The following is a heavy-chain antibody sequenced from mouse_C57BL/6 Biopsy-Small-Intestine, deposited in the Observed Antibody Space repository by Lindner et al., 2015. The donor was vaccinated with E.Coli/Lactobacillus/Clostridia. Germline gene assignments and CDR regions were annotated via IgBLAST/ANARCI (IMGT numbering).Heavy chain of an antibody. Sequence: SVKVSCKASGGTFSISGISWVRQAPGKGLEWIGGITSILGTPDYAPKFQGRVTITADESTSTAYMEMSSLRSDDTAVYYCARGLVEVDTAKAAPAYWGQGTLVSVSS. CDR1: GGTFSISG. CDR2: ITSILGTP. CDR3: ARGLVEVDTAKAAPAY. V-gene: IGHV1-81*01. J-gene: IGHJ4*01. D-gene: IGHD1-1*02.